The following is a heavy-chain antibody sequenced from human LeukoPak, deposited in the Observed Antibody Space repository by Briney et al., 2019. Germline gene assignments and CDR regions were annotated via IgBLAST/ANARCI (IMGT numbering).Heavy chain of an antibody. Sequence: SETLSLTCTVSGGSISSGGYYWSWIRQRPGKGLEWIGYIYYSGSTYYNPSLKSRVTISVDTSKNQFSLKLSSVTAADTAVYYCARNHYDYVWGSYRYGHFDYWGQGTLVTVSS. CDR1: GGSISSGGYY. J-gene: IGHJ4*02. D-gene: IGHD3-16*02. CDR3: ARNHYDYVWGSYRYGHFDY. CDR2: IYYSGST. V-gene: IGHV4-31*03.